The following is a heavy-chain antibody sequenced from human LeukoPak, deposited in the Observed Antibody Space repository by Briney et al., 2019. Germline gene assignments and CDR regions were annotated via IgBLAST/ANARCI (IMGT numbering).Heavy chain of an antibody. CDR3: AELGITMIGGV. V-gene: IGHV3-20*04. CDR1: GFTFDDYG. J-gene: IGHJ6*04. CDR2: IIWSGGST. D-gene: IGHD3-10*02. Sequence: GGSLRLSCAASGFTFDDYGMSWVRQAPGKGLEWVSGIIWSGGSTGYADSVKGRFTISRGNAKNSLYLQMNSLRAEDTAVYYCAELGITMIGGVWGKGTTVTISS.